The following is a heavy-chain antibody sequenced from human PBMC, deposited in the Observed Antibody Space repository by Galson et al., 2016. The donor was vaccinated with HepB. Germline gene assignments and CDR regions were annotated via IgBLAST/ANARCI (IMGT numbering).Heavy chain of an antibody. Sequence: SLRLSCAASGFTFSNYWMSWVRQAAGKELEWVANIKQDESEKYYMDSVKGRFTITRDNAKNSLYLQMNSLTVEDTAVYYCARWDSYGDREYFHHWGQGTLVTVSS. J-gene: IGHJ1*01. CDR3: ARWDSYGDREYFHH. D-gene: IGHD4-17*01. CDR1: GFTFSNYW. CDR2: IKQDESEK. V-gene: IGHV3-7*01.